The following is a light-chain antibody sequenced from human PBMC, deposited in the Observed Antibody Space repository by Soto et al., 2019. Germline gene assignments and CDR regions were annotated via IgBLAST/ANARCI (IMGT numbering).Light chain of an antibody. J-gene: IGKJ2*01. CDR1: QSVSSN. Sequence: EIVMTQSPATLSVSPGERATLSCRASQSVSSNLAWYQQKPGQAPRLRIYGASTRATGIPDRFSGSGSGTEFTLTISSLQSEDFAVYYCQQYNNWPPYTFGQGTKLEIK. V-gene: IGKV3-15*01. CDR3: QQYNNWPPYT. CDR2: GAS.